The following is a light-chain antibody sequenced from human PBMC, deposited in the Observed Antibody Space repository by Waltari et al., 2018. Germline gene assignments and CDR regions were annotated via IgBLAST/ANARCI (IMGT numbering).Light chain of an antibody. CDR2: DAS. Sequence: IVLTQSPDTLSLSPGDRATVSCRASQSVSKYYLAWYQQKPGQSPRLLIYDASTRAAGIPDRFSGSWSGTDFTLTISGLEPQDIAVYYCQHYGISPRTFGQGTKVEMK. CDR3: QHYGISPRT. J-gene: IGKJ1*01. CDR1: QSVSKYY. V-gene: IGKV3-20*01.